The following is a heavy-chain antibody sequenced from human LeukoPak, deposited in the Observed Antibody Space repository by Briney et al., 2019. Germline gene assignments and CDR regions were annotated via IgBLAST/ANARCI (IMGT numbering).Heavy chain of an antibody. CDR2: IRNKPDGGTA. CDR1: GLTVTNAW. J-gene: IGHJ3*01. CDR3: TTYNDKDAFNV. D-gene: IGHD1-1*01. Sequence: GGSLRLSCAASGLTVTNAWMNWARQAPGKGLEWVGLIRNKPDGGTADYATPVKGRFTISRDDSKNTLYLQMNSLKTEDTAVYYCTTYNDKDAFNVWGQGTMVTVSS. V-gene: IGHV3-15*01.